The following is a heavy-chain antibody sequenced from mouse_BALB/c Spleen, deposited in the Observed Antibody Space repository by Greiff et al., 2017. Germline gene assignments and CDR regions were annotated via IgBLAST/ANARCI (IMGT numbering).Heavy chain of an antibody. CDR1: GFTFSSYY. CDR2: INSNGGST. D-gene: IGHD4-1*01. J-gene: IGHJ2*01. V-gene: IGHV5-6-2*01. Sequence: EVKLVESGGGLVKLGGSLKLSCAASGFTFSSYYMSWVRQTPEKRLELVAAINSNGGSTYYPDTVKGRFTISRDNAKNTLYLQMSSLKSEDTALYYCARHLGYYFDYWGQGTTLTVSS. CDR3: ARHLGYYFDY.